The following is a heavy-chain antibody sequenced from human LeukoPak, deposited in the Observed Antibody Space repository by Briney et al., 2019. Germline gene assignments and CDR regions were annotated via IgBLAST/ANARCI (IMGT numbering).Heavy chain of an antibody. CDR3: ARVLSGYNSGAHY. CDR1: GYSISSGYY. D-gene: IGHD3-10*01. CDR2: IYHSGST. J-gene: IGHJ4*02. V-gene: IGHV4-38-2*02. Sequence: SETLSLTCTVSGYSISSGYYWGWIRQPPGKGLEWIGSIYHSGSTYYNSSLKGRVTISLDTSKNQFSLKLSSVTAADTAMYYCARVLSGYNSGAHYWGQGTLVIVSS.